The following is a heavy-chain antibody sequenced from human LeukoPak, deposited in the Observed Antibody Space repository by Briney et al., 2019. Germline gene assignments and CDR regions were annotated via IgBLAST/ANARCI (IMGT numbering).Heavy chain of an antibody. J-gene: IGHJ4*02. CDR2: IYYSGST. Sequence: PSETLSLTCTVSGGSISCGDYYWSWIRQPPGKGLEWIGYIYYSGSTYYNPSIKSRVTISVDTSKNQFSLKLSSVTAADTAVYYCAREFKEYCSSSSCYHRYFDYWGQGTLVTVSS. CDR3: AREFKEYCSSSSCYHRYFDY. D-gene: IGHD2-2*01. CDR1: GGSISCGDYY. V-gene: IGHV4-30-4*08.